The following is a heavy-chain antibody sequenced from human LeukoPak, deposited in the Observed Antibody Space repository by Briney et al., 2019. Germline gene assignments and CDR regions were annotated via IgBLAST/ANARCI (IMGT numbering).Heavy chain of an antibody. J-gene: IGHJ4*02. CDR3: ARGRLGQWLVRILDY. Sequence: ASVKVSCKASGYTFTSYGISWVRQAPGQGLEWMGWISAYNGNTNYAQKLQGRVTMTTDTSTSTAYMELRSLRSDDTAVYYCARGRLGQWLVRILDYWGQGTLVTVYS. CDR2: ISAYNGNT. D-gene: IGHD6-19*01. V-gene: IGHV1-18*04. CDR1: GYTFTSYG.